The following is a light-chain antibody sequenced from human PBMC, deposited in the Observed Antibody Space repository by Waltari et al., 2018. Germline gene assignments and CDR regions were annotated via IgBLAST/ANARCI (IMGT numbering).Light chain of an antibody. J-gene: IGKJ5*01. CDR1: HRVGSN. CDR2: AVS. V-gene: IGKV3-11*01. CDR3: QHRSNLIT. Sequence: EIVLTQSPATLSLSPGERATLSCRASHRVGSNLAWYQQNSGQAPGLLIYAVSGRATGTPARFSGSGSGTDFTRTISSLEPEDFAVYYCQHRSNLITFGQGTRLEIK.